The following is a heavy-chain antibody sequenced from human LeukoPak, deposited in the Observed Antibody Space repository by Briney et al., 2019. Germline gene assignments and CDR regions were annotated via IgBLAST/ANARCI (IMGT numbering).Heavy chain of an antibody. CDR2: IYYSGST. V-gene: IGHV4-59*08. D-gene: IGHD1-26*01. Sequence: KASETLSLTCTVSGGSISSYYWSWLRQPPGKGLEWIGYIYYSGSTNYNPSLKSRVTISVDTSKNQFSLKLSSVTAADTAVYYCARHSQWELLRAFDIWGQGTMVTVSS. CDR1: GGSISSYY. CDR3: ARHSQWELLRAFDI. J-gene: IGHJ3*02.